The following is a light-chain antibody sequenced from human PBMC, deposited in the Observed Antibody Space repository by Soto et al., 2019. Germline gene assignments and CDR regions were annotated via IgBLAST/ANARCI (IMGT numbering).Light chain of an antibody. V-gene: IGKV4-1*01. CDR1: QSVLYSSNNRNY. CDR2: WAS. CDR3: QQYYSSPYT. J-gene: IGKJ2*01. Sequence: DIVMTQSPDSLAVSLGERATIHCKSSQSVLYSSNNRNYLTWYQHKPGQPPKLLIYWASTRGSGVPDRFSGSGSGTDFTLTISSLQAEDVAVYYCQQYYSSPYTFGQGTKLEIK.